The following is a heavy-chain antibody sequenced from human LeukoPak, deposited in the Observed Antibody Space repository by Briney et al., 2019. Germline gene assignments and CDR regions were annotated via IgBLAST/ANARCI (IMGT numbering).Heavy chain of an antibody. CDR1: GGTFSSYA. V-gene: IGHV1-69*05. CDR3: AKDGYYDSSGYYSPYFDY. Sequence: SVKVSCKASGGTFSSYAISWVRQAPGQGLEWMGGIIPIFGTANYAQKFQGRVTITTDESTSTAYMELSSLRSEDTALYYCAKDGYYDSSGYYSPYFDYWGQGTLVTVSS. J-gene: IGHJ4*02. CDR2: IIPIFGTA. D-gene: IGHD3-22*01.